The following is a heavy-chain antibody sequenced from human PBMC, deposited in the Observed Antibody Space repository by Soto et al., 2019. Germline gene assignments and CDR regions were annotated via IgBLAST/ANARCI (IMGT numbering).Heavy chain of an antibody. Sequence: GGSLRLSCAASGFTFSSYAMSWVRQAPGKGLEWVSAISGSGGSTYYADSVKGRFTISRDNSKNTLYLQMNSLRAEDTAVYYCAKGSDVDIVATITTRTLFFDYWGQGTLVTVSS. CDR1: GFTFSSYA. V-gene: IGHV3-23*01. J-gene: IGHJ4*02. CDR3: AKGSDVDIVATITTRTLFFDY. CDR2: ISGSGGST. D-gene: IGHD5-12*01.